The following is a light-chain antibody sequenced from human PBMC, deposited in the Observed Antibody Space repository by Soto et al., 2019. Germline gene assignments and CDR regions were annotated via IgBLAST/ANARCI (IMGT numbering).Light chain of an antibody. CDR2: GVT. CDR3: FSYTTSSAPYV. V-gene: IGLV2-14*01. CDR1: TSDVGGYNY. Sequence: QSVLTQPASVSGSPGQSITISCTGTTSDVGGYNYVSWYQQLPGKVPKLMIYGVTNRPSGVSTRFSGSKSGNTASLTISGLQAEDEAAYYCFSYTTSSAPYVFGTGTKVTVL. J-gene: IGLJ1*01.